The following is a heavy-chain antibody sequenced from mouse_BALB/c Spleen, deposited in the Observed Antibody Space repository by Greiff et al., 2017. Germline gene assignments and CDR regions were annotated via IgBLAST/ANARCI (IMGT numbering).Heavy chain of an antibody. CDR3: ARRRYYAMDY. V-gene: IGHV14-3*02. CDR1: GFNIKDTY. CDR2: IDPANGNT. Sequence: EVQLQESGAELVKPGASVKLSCTASGFNIKDTYMHWVKQRPEQGLEWIGRIDPANGNTKYDPKFQGKATITADTSSNTAYLQLSSLTSEDTAVYYCARRRYYAMDYWGQGTSVTVSS. J-gene: IGHJ4*01.